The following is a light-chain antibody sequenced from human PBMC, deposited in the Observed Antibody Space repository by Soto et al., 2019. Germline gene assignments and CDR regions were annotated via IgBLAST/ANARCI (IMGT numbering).Light chain of an antibody. CDR3: LLYYGGAQLV. Sequence: QTVVTQEPSLTVSPGGTVTLTCASGTGAVTSGDYPKWFPQKPGHAPRALRYGTSNKHSWTPARFSGSLLGGKDALILSGVQPEDEAEYCCLLYYGGAQLVFGGGTKVTVL. J-gene: IGLJ2*01. CDR2: GTS. V-gene: IGLV7-43*01. CDR1: TGAVTSGDY.